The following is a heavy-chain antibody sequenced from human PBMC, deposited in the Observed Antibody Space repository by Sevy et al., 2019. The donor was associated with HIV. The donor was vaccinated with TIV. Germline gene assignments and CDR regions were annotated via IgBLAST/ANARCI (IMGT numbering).Heavy chain of an antibody. J-gene: IGHJ4*02. D-gene: IGHD4-17*01. V-gene: IGHV3-33*01. CDR3: ARDLEFYDYGDYGPAFTPDY. Sequence: GGSLRLSCATSGFTFNSYGMHWVRQAPGKGLEWVALIWFDGSNKYYAGSVKGRFTISRDIVKNTLHLQMNSLRAEDTAVYYCARDLEFYDYGDYGPAFTPDYWGQGTLVTVSS. CDR1: GFTFNSYG. CDR2: IWFDGSNK.